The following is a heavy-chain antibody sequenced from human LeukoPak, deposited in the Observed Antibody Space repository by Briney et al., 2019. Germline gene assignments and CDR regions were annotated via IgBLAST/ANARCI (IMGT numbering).Heavy chain of an antibody. CDR3: ARGTSRGSRYGFDS. V-gene: IGHV3-48*01. D-gene: IGHD6-19*01. CDR1: GFTFSTYT. CDR2: ISDTSTLI. J-gene: IGHJ5*01. Sequence: GGSLRLSCVVSGFTFSTYTMNWVRQAPGEGLEWVSYISDTSTLIYYAASVKGRFTISRDNAKNSLYLQMNSLRAEDTAMYYCARGTSRGSRYGFDSWGQGILVTVTS.